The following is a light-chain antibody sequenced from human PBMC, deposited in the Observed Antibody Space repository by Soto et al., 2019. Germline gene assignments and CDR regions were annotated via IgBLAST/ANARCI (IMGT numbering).Light chain of an antibody. V-gene: IGKV3-20*01. J-gene: IGKJ1*01. Sequence: EIVMTQSPATLSVSPGETATLSCRASQSVSGYIGWYQQKPGQAPRLLIYGGSSRATGIPVRFSGSGSETDFTLTITRLEPEDFAMYYCQQYSSSRTFGQGTKVDIK. CDR2: GGS. CDR1: QSVSGY. CDR3: QQYSSSRT.